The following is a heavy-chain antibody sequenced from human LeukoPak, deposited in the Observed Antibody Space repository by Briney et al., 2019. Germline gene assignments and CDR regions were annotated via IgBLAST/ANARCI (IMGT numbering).Heavy chain of an antibody. D-gene: IGHD4-17*01. CDR1: GYTFTGYY. Sequence: ASVKVSCKASGYTFTGYYMHWVRQAPGQGLEWMGWINPNSGGTNYAQKFQGRVTMTRDTSISTAYMELSRLRSDDTAVYYCARDTVTTVNWFDPWGQGTLVTVSS. CDR3: ARDTVTTVNWFDP. V-gene: IGHV1-2*02. CDR2: INPNSGGT. J-gene: IGHJ5*02.